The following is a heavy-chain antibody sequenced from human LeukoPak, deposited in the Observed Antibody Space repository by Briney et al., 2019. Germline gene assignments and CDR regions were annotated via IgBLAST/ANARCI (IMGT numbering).Heavy chain of an antibody. J-gene: IGHJ3*02. V-gene: IGHV3-23*01. CDR1: GFTVSSNY. D-gene: IGHD1-26*01. Sequence: GGSLRPSCAAAGFTVSSNYMSWVRQAPGKGLEWVSAISGSGGSTYYADSVKGRFTISRDNSKNTLYLQMNSLRAEDTAVYYCAKEEGREVGAQTWRAFDIWGQGTMVTVSS. CDR2: ISGSGGST. CDR3: AKEEGREVGAQTWRAFDI.